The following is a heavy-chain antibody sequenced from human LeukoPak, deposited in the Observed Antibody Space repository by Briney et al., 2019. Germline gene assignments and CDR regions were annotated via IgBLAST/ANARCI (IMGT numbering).Heavy chain of an antibody. D-gene: IGHD3-22*01. CDR1: GGTFSSYA. CDR3: ARDEYYYDSSGYYPYYYYGMDV. Sequence: SVKVSCKASGGTFSSYAISWVRQAPGQGLEWMGGIIPIFGTANYAQKFQGRVTITAGESKSTAYMELSSLRSEDTAVYYCARDEYYYDSSGYYPYYYYGMDVWGQGTTVTVSS. V-gene: IGHV1-69*13. J-gene: IGHJ6*02. CDR2: IIPIFGTA.